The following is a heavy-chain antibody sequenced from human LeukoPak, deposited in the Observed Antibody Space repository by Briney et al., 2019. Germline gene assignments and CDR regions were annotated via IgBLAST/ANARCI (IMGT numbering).Heavy chain of an antibody. J-gene: IGHJ4*02. V-gene: IGHV4-4*07. Sequence: SETLSLTCTVSGGSISSYYWSWIRQPAGKGLEWIGRIYTSGSTNYNPSLKSRVTMSVDTSKNQFSLKLSSVTAADTAVYYCARDLPHYDFWSGYFLPLDYWGQGTLVTVSS. CDR3: ARDLPHYDFWSGYFLPLDY. CDR2: IYTSGST. D-gene: IGHD3-3*01. CDR1: GGSISSYY.